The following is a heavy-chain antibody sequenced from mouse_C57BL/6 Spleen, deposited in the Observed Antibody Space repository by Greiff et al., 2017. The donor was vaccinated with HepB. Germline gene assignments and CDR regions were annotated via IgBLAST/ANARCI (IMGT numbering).Heavy chain of an antibody. CDR2: IWTGGGT. CDR3: ATYSNYGRGYAMDY. V-gene: IGHV2-9-1*01. J-gene: IGHJ4*01. CDR1: GFSLTSYA. D-gene: IGHD2-5*01. Sequence: VKLMESGPGLVAPSQSLSITCTVSGFSLTSYAISWVRQPPGKGLEWLGVIWTGGGTNYNSALKSRLSISKDNSKSQVFLKMNSLQTDDTARYYCATYSNYGRGYAMDYWGQGTSVTVSS.